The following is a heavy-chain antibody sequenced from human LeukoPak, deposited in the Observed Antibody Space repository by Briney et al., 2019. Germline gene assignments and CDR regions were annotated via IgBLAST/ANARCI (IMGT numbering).Heavy chain of an antibody. CDR3: YGANAEH. D-gene: IGHD4-23*01. V-gene: IGHV3-48*01. J-gene: IGHJ1*01. CDR2: ITSSSSI. CDR1: GFTFSSYS. Sequence: PGGSLRLSCAASGFTFSSYSMSWVRQAPGKGLEWVSHITSSSSIYHADSVKGRFTISRDNAKNSLYLQMNSLRAEDTAVYYCYGANAEHWGQGTLVTVSS.